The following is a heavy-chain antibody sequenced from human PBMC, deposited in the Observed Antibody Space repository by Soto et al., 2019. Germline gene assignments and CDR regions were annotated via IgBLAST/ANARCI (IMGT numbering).Heavy chain of an antibody. CDR1: GFTFSSYA. Sequence: QVQLVESGGGVVQPGRSLRLSCAASGFTFSSYAMYWVRQAPGKGLEWMTVISYDGNNKYYADSVKGRFTTSRDNSKNTLYLQMNSLRAEDTAVYYCARAGCDGGSCYTLVGLRYGMDVWGQGTTVTVSS. D-gene: IGHD2-15*01. V-gene: IGHV3-30-3*01. J-gene: IGHJ6*02. CDR3: ARAGCDGGSCYTLVGLRYGMDV. CDR2: ISYDGNNK.